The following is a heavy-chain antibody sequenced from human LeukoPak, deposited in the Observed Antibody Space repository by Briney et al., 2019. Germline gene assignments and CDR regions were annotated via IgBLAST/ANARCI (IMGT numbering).Heavy chain of an antibody. J-gene: IGHJ5*02. CDR2: ISAYNGNT. V-gene: IGHV1-18*01. D-gene: IGHD3-10*01. CDR3: ARGRSYYGSGSYYNWFYP. Sequence: ASLKLSRTASGYTFTTYAISCMRQAPAPGLEWMGWISAYNGNTNYAQKLQGRVTMTTDTSTSTAYMELRSLRSDDTAVYYCARGRSYYGSGSYYNWFYPWRQGTLVTVSS. CDR1: GYTFTTYA.